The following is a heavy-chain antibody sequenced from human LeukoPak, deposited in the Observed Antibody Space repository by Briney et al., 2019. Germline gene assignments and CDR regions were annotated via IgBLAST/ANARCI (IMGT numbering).Heavy chain of an antibody. CDR3: ARHAGGISATGTRPFDY. CDR2: IYYSGST. CDR1: GASFSSSTYY. V-gene: IGHV4-39*01. Sequence: SETLSLTCTVPGASFSSSTYYWGWIRQPPGKGLEWIGSIYYSGSTYYNPSLKSRVTMSVDTSKNQFSLKLSSVTAADTAVYYCARHAGGISATGTRPFDYWGQGTLVTVSS. D-gene: IGHD6-13*01. J-gene: IGHJ4*02.